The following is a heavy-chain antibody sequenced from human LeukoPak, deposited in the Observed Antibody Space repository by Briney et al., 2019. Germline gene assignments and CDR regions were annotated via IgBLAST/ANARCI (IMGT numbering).Heavy chain of an antibody. CDR1: GFTFSNYW. Sequence: PGGSLRLSCAASGFTFSNYWMHWVRQVPGKGLEWVGFIRSKAYGGTTEYAASVKGRFTISRDDSKSIAYLQMNSLKTEDTAVYYCTRDQAHLGSSYYYDSSGYSGYWGQGTLVTVSS. CDR3: TRDQAHLGSSYYYDSSGYSGY. D-gene: IGHD3-22*01. J-gene: IGHJ4*02. CDR2: IRSKAYGGTT. V-gene: IGHV3-49*04.